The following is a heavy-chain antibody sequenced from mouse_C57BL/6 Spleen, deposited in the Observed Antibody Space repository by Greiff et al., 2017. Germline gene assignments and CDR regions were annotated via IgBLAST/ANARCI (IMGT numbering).Heavy chain of an antibody. CDR1: GYSFTGYY. CDR2: INPSTGGT. D-gene: IGHD4-1*01. Sequence: EVQLQQSGPVLVKPGASVKISCKASGYSFTGYYLNLVKQSPEKSLEWIGEINPSTGGTTYNQKFKAKATLTVDKSSSTAYMQLKSLTSEDSAVYYCARNWDVDYWGQGTTLTVSS. CDR3: ARNWDVDY. V-gene: IGHV1-42*01. J-gene: IGHJ2*01.